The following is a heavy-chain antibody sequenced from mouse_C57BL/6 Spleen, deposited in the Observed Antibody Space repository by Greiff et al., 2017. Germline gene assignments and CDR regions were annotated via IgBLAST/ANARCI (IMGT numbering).Heavy chain of an antibody. CDR1: GYTFTDYN. CDR3: AREITPYGSSYVYAMDY. D-gene: IGHD1-1*01. Sequence: VQLQQSGPELVKPGASVKMSCKASGYTFTDYNMHWVKQSHGKSLEWIGYINPNNGGTSYNQKFKGKATLTVNKSSSTAYMELRSLTSEDSAVYYWAREITPYGSSYVYAMDYWGQGTSVTVSS. J-gene: IGHJ4*01. CDR2: INPNNGGT. V-gene: IGHV1-22*01.